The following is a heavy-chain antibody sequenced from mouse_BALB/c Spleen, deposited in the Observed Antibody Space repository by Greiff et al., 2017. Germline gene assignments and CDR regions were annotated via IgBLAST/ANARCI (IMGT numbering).Heavy chain of an antibody. CDR2: ISNLAYSI. CDR1: GFTFSDYG. J-gene: IGHJ2*01. V-gene: IGHV5-15*02. Sequence: EVQLVESGGGLVQPGGSRKLSCAASGFTFSDYGMAWVRQAPGKGPEWVAFISNLAYSIYYADTVTGRFTISRENAKNTLYLEMSSLRSEDTAMYYCAREGDGYFDYWGQGTTLTVSS. D-gene: IGHD3-3*01. CDR3: AREGDGYFDY.